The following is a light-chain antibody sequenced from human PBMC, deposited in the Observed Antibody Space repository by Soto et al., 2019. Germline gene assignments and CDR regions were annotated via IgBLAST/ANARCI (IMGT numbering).Light chain of an antibody. J-gene: IGKJ4*01. CDR3: QQFSSYPLT. Sequence: DIVLTQSPGTLALSPGVRATLSCRASQSVISTYLAWYQQKPGQAPRLLIYDASSRATGIPDRFSGGGSGTDFTLTISRLEPEDFAVYYCQQFSSYPLTFGGGTKVDIK. V-gene: IGKV3-20*01. CDR1: QSVISTY. CDR2: DAS.